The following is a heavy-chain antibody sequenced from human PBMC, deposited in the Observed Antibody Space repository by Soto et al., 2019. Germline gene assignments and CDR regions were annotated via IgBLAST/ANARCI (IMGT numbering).Heavy chain of an antibody. V-gene: IGHV3-23*01. D-gene: IGHD1-26*01. CDR3: AKSGSHSYFDY. J-gene: IGHJ4*02. CDR1: EFTFSSYA. Sequence: PGGSVRLSXAASEFTFSSYAMTWVRLAPGKGLEWVSSISTSAGNTYYADSVKGRFTISRDNSKNTLYLQMNSLRADDTAVYYCAKSGSHSYFDYWGQGTLVTVSS. CDR2: ISTSAGNT.